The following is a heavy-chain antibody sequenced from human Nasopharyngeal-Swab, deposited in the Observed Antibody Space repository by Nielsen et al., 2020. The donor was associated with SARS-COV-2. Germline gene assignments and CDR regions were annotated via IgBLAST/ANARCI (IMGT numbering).Heavy chain of an antibody. CDR2: INSDGSRT. V-gene: IGHV3-74*01. CDR1: GFSFSESW. D-gene: IGHD7-27*01. CDR3: ARDFDKTGD. Sequence: GVSLRLSCAVSGFSFSESWIHWVRQAPGKGLVWVSRINSDGSRTGYADSVKGRFTISRDNAKNTIYLQMNSLRGGDTAVYYCARDFDKTGDWGQGTLVTVSS. J-gene: IGHJ4*02.